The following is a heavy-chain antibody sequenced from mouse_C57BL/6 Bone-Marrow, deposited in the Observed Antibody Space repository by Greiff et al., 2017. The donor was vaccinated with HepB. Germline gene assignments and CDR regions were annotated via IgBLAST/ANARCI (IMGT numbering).Heavy chain of an antibody. J-gene: IGHJ3*01. D-gene: IGHD1-1*01. CDR1: GYAFTSYW. CDR3: ARQYYGLAWFAY. Sequence: QVQLQQPGAELVMPGASVKLSCKASGYAFTSYWMHWVKQRPGQGLEWIGEIDPSDSYTNYNQKFKGKSTLTVDKSSSTAYMQLSSLTSEDSAVYYCARQYYGLAWFAYWGQGTLVTVSA. V-gene: IGHV1-69*01. CDR2: IDPSDSYT.